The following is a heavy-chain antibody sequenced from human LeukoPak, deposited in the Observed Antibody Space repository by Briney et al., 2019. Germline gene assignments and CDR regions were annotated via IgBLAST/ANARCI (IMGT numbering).Heavy chain of an antibody. CDR3: AVSLTTGGYYGMDV. D-gene: IGHD1-1*01. J-gene: IGHJ6*02. CDR2: FDPEDGET. Sequence: ASVKVSCKVSGYTLTELSLHWVRQAPGKGLEWMGRFDPEDGETIYARKFQGRVTMTEDTSTDTAYMELSSLRSEDTAVYFCAVSLTTGGYYGMDVWGQGTTVSVSS. CDR1: GYTLTELS. V-gene: IGHV1-24*01.